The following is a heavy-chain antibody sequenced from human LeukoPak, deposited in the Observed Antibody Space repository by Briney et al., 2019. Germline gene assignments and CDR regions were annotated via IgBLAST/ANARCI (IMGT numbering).Heavy chain of an antibody. CDR1: GCTFSSDA. J-gene: IGHJ5*02. CDR3: ARLKTGYCSTTSCLNWFGP. D-gene: IGHD2-2*01. Sequence: GGSLRLSCTASGCTFSSDAMSWVRQAPGKGLERVSTISVNDGSTYYADSVKGRFAISRDTSKNTLSLQMNSLRAEDTAVYYCARLKTGYCSTTSCLNWFGPWGQGTLVTVSS. CDR2: ISVNDGST. V-gene: IGHV3-23*01.